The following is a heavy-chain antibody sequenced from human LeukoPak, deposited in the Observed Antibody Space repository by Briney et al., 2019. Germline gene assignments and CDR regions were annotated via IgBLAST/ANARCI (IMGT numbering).Heavy chain of an antibody. CDR1: GFTFTTAW. J-gene: IGHJ5*02. CDR3: LTPSGAPTTLSPTFGA. Sequence: GGSLRLSCTASGFTFTTAWMTWVRQVPGKGLEWLGRIKSESDGGTTDYAASVKGRFLISRDDSRSTVYLQMNNLKIDDTALYYCLTPSGAPTTLSPTFGAWGQGVMVTVSS. V-gene: IGHV3-15*01. D-gene: IGHD5-12*01. CDR2: IKSESDGGTT.